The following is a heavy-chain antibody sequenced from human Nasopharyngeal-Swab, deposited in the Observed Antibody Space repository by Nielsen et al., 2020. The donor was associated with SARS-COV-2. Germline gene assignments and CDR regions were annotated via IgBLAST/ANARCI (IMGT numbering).Heavy chain of an antibody. D-gene: IGHD3-22*01. CDR3: ATPYKYYYDSSGYYY. CDR1: GGSISSSSYY. J-gene: IGHJ4*02. V-gene: IGHV4-39*01. CDR2: IYYRGST. Sequence: GSLRLSCTVSGGSISSSSYYWGWIRQPPGKGLEWTGSIYYRGSTYYNPSLKSRVTISVDTSKNQFSLKLSSVTAADTAVYYCATPYKYYYDSSGYYYWGQGTLVTVSS.